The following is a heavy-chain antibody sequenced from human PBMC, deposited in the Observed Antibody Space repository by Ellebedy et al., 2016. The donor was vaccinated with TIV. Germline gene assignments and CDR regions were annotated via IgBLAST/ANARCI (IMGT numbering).Heavy chain of an antibody. CDR1: GFAFSDHY. J-gene: IGHJ4*02. D-gene: IGHD2-21*01. CDR3: GRARGSSGRVFFDY. Sequence: GESLKISCAGSGFAFSDHYMGWMRQTPGKGLEWISFISVSSSHIQYADSVKGRFTISRDNAKDSLFLQMNTLRAEDSAVYYCGRARGSSGRVFFDYWGQGALVTVSS. CDR2: ISVSSSHI. V-gene: IGHV3-11*01.